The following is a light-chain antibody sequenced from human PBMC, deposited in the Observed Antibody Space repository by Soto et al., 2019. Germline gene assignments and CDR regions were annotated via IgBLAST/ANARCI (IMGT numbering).Light chain of an antibody. CDR3: GTWDSSLSAYV. CDR1: SSNIGNNY. J-gene: IGLJ1*01. Sequence: QSVLTQPPSVSAAPGQKVTISCSGSSSNIGNNYVSWYQQLPGTAPKLLIYDNNKRPSGIPDRFSGSKSGTSATLGITGLQTGDEADYYSGTWDSSLSAYVFGTGTKVT. V-gene: IGLV1-51*01. CDR2: DNN.